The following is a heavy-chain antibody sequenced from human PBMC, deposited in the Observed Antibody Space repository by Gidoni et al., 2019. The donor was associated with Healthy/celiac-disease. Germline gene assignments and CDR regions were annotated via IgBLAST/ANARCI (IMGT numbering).Heavy chain of an antibody. CDR3: AKDTAYYDSSGSPPDY. V-gene: IGHV3-23*01. Sequence: EVQLLESGGGLVQPGGSLRLSCAASGFTFSSYAMSWVRQAPGKGLEWVSAISGSGGSTYYADSVKGRFTISRDNSKNTLYLQMNSLRAEDTAVYYCAKDTAYYDSSGSPPDYWGQGTLVTVSS. D-gene: IGHD3-22*01. CDR1: GFTFSSYA. CDR2: ISGSGGST. J-gene: IGHJ4*02.